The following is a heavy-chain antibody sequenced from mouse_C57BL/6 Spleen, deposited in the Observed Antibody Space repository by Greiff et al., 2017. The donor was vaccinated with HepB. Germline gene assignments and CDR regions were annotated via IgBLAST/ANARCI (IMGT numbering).Heavy chain of an antibody. V-gene: IGHV1-82*01. J-gene: IGHJ2*01. CDR3: ESRGYYYGSSYDY. CDR1: GYAFSSSW. CDR2: IYPGDGDT. D-gene: IGHD1-1*01. Sequence: QVQLQQSGPELVKPGASVKISCKASGYAFSSSWMNWVKQRPGKGLEWIGRIYPGDGDTNYNGKFKGKATLTADKSSSTAYMQLSSLTSEDSAVYCCESRGYYYGSSYDYWGQGTTLTVSS.